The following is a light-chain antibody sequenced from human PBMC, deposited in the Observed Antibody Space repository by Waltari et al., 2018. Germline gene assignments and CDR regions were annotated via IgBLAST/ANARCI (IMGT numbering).Light chain of an antibody. J-gene: IGKJ1*01. CDR3: QQSYSLPWT. Sequence: DIQMTQSPSSLSASVGDKVTITCRAGQTINKYLNWYQQKPGKAPRVLIYAASTLQSGVPSRFSGGGSGTDFTLTISGLQPEDFGTYFCQQSYSLPWTFGQGTKVEIE. CDR2: AAS. CDR1: QTINKY. V-gene: IGKV1-39*01.